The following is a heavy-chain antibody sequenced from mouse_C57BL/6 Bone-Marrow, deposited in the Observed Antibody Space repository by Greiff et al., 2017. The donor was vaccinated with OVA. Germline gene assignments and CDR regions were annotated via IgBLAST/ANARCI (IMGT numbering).Heavy chain of an antibody. J-gene: IGHJ2*01. CDR1: GYSITSGYY. V-gene: IGHV3-6*01. CDR3: ARDRYYGSSYYFDY. CDR2: ISYDGSN. Sequence: DVQLQESGPGLVKPSQSLSLTCSVTGYSITSGYYWNWIRQFPGNKLEWMGYISYDGSNNYNPSLKNRISITRDTSKNQFFLKLNSVTTEDTATYYCARDRYYGSSYYFDYWGQGTTLTVSS. D-gene: IGHD1-1*01.